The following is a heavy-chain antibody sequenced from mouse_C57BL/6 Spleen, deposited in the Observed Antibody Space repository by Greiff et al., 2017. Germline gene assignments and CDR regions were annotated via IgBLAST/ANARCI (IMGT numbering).Heavy chain of an antibody. V-gene: IGHV8-12*01. J-gene: IGHJ4*01. CDR3: DRRALHAVDY. CDR2: IYWDDDK. CDR1: GFSLSTSGMG. Sequence: ESGPGILQSSQTLSLTCSFSGFSLSTSGMGVSWIRQPSGKGLEWLAHIYWDDDKRYNPSLKSRLTISKDTSRNQVLLTITSVDTADNATFFCDRRALHAVDYWGQGTSVTVSS.